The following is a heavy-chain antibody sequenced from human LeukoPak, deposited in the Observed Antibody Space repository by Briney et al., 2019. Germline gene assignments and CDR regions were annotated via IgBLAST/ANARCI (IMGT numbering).Heavy chain of an antibody. J-gene: IGHJ4*02. CDR1: GFTFSSSA. CDR3: ARAGTRYYDSSGYYR. CDR2: ISGSGSGGST. Sequence: GGSLRLSCAASGFTFSSSAMSWVRQAPGKGLEWVSNISGSGSGGSTYYADSVKGRFTISRDNSKNTLYLQMNSLRAEDTAVYYCARAGTRYYDSSGYYRWGQGTLVTVSS. V-gene: IGHV3-23*01. D-gene: IGHD3-22*01.